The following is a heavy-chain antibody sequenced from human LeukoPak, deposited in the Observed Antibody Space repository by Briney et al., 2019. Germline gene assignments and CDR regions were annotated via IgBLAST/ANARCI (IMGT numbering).Heavy chain of an antibody. J-gene: IGHJ4*02. CDR1: GFTFSSYA. V-gene: IGHV3-30-3*01. CDR2: ISYDGSNK. Sequence: PGGSLRLSCAASGFTFSSYAMHWVRQAPGKGLEWVAVISYDGSNKYYADSVKGRFTISRDNSKNTLYLQMNSLRAEDTAVYYCARDSGFEQQLPRYYFDYWGQGTLVTVSS. D-gene: IGHD6-13*01. CDR3: ARDSGFEQQLPRYYFDY.